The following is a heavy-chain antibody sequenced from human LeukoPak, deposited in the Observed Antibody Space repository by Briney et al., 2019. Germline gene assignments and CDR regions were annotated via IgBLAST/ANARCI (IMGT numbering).Heavy chain of an antibody. CDR2: INPSGGST. Sequence: GASVKVSCEASGYTFTSYYMHWVRQAPGQGLEWMGIINPSGGSTSYAQKFQGRVTMTRDTSTSTVYTELSSLRSEDTAVYYCARDGYDYVWGSYRNNGTDCDYWGQGTLVTVSS. J-gene: IGHJ4*02. CDR3: ARDGYDYVWGSYRNNGTDCDY. CDR1: GYTFTSYY. V-gene: IGHV1-46*01. D-gene: IGHD3-16*02.